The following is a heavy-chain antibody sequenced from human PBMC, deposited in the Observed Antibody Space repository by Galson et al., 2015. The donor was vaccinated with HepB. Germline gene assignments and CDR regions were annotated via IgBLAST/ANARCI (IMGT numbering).Heavy chain of an antibody. CDR3: ARGSGDAFDI. V-gene: IGHV4-61*08. J-gene: IGHJ3*02. CDR1: GGSISSGGYS. Sequence: ETLSLTCAVSGGSISSGGYSLSWIRQPPGKGLEWIGYIYYSGSTNYNPSLKSRVTISVDTSKNQFSLKLSSVTAADTAVYYCARGSGDAFDIWGQGTMVTVSS. D-gene: IGHD1-14*01. CDR2: IYYSGST.